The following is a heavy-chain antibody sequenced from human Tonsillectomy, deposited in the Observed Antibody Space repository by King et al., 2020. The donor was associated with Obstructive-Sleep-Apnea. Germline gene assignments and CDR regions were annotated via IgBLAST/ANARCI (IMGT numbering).Heavy chain of an antibody. D-gene: IGHD6-13*01. CDR1: GGSISTYY. J-gene: IGHJ4*02. CDR2: IYYSGSA. Sequence: VQLQESGPGLVKPSETLSLTCTVSGGSISTYYWSWIRQPPGKGLEWIGNIYYSGSANYNPSLSSRVTMSVDTSKNQFSLNLSSGTAADTAVYYCARPWRIAPAGRGPYYFDFWGQGTLVTVSS. V-gene: IGHV4-59*08. CDR3: ARPWRIAPAGRGPYYFDF.